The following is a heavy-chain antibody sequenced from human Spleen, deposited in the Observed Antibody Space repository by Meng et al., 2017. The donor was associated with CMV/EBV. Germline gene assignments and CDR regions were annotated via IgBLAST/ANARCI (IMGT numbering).Heavy chain of an antibody. D-gene: IGHD2-15*01. J-gene: IGHJ6*02. CDR1: GYTFTDYY. V-gene: IGHV1-2*02. Sequence: ASVKVSCKASGYTFTDYYIHWVRQAPGQRLEWMGWINSNNGDTNYAQNFQGRVTITRDTSTSTAYMELRSLRSDDTAVYYCARWVSGGGSCYCMDVWGQGTTVTVSS. CDR2: INSNNGDT. CDR3: ARWVSGGGSCYCMDV.